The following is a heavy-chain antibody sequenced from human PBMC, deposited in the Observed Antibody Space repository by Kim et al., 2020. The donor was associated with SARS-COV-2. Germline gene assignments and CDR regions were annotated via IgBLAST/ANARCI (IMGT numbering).Heavy chain of an antibody. CDR2: IYYSGST. CDR1: GGSISSSSYY. D-gene: IGHD1-26*01. Sequence: SETLSLTCTVSGGSISSSSYYWGWIRQPPGKGLEWIGSIYYSGSTYYNPSLKSRVTISVDTSKNQFSLKLSSVTAADTAVYYCARSSGSQQSAEYFQHWGQGTLVTVSS. CDR3: ARSSGSQQSAEYFQH. V-gene: IGHV4-39*01. J-gene: IGHJ1*01.